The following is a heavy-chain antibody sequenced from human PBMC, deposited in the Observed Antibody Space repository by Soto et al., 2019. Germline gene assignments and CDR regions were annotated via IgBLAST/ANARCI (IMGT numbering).Heavy chain of an antibody. Sequence: GASVKVSCKASGGTFSSYAISWVRQAPGQGLEWMGEIIPIFGTANYAQKFQGRVTITADESTSTAYMELSSLRSEDTAVYYCARGGLVGVVVTAIQTDAFDIWGQGTMVTVSS. J-gene: IGHJ3*02. V-gene: IGHV1-69*13. D-gene: IGHD2-21*02. CDR1: GGTFSSYA. CDR3: ARGGLVGVVVTAIQTDAFDI. CDR2: IIPIFGTA.